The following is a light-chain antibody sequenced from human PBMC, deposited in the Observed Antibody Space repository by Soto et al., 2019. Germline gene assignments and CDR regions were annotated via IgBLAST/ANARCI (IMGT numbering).Light chain of an antibody. CDR2: EAS. Sequence: QSVLTQPASVSGSPGQSITISCTGTSSDVGSDNLVSWYQQHPGKAPKLMIYEASKRPSGVSNRFSGSKSGNTASLTISGLQAEDEADYYCCSYAGSSTYVFGTGTKLTVL. V-gene: IGLV2-23*01. CDR3: CSYAGSSTYV. J-gene: IGLJ1*01. CDR1: SSDVGSDNL.